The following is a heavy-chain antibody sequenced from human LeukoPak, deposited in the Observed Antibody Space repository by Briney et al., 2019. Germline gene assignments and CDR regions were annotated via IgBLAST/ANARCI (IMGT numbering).Heavy chain of an antibody. CDR1: GFTFSSYG. CDR3: AKGRTYSSGYYYY. J-gene: IGHJ4*02. V-gene: IGHV3-23*01. D-gene: IGHD3-22*01. Sequence: PGGTLRLSCAASGFTFSSYGMSWVRQAPGKGLEWVSAISGSGGSTYYADSVKGRFTISRDNSKNTLYLQMNSLRAEDTAVYYCAKGRTYSSGYYYYWGQGTLVTVSS. CDR2: ISGSGGST.